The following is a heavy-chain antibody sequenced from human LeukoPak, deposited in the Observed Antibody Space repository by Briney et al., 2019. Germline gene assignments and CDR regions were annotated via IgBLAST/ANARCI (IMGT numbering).Heavy chain of an antibody. CDR2: IYYSGST. D-gene: IGHD3-22*01. Sequence: SETLSLTCTVSGGSISSYYWSWIRQPPGKGLEWIGYIYYSGSTNYNPSLKSRVTISVDTSKNQFSLKLSSVTAADTAVYYCASSLSGGYYYKLDYWGQGTLVTVSS. V-gene: IGHV4-59*01. CDR3: ASSLSGGYYYKLDY. CDR1: GGSISSYY. J-gene: IGHJ4*02.